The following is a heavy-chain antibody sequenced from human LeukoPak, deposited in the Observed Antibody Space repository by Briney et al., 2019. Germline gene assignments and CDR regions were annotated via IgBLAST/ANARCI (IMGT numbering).Heavy chain of an antibody. CDR3: ARRGYGSSGYTNWFDP. D-gene: IGHD3-22*01. J-gene: IGHJ5*02. CDR1: GFTFSSYG. V-gene: IGHV3-48*02. CDR2: ISSSSSTI. Sequence: GGSLRLSCAASGFTFSSYGMNWVRQAPGKGLEWISYISSSSSTIYSADSVKGRFTISRDNAKNSLYLQMNSLRDEDTAVYYCARRGYGSSGYTNWFDPWGQGTLVTVSS.